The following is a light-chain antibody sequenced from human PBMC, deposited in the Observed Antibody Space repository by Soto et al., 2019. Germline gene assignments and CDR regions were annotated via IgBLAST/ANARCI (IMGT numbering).Light chain of an antibody. CDR2: GAS. CDR3: QHFGSSPPVT. V-gene: IGKV3-20*01. Sequence: EIVLTQSPGTLSLSPGESATLSCRTSQTTSGKYLAWYQQRPGLAPRLLVYGASKRATGIPDRFRGSGSGTEFTLTISGLEAEDFAVYFCQHFGSSPPVTFGQGTRLEIK. CDR1: QTTSGKY. J-gene: IGKJ5*01.